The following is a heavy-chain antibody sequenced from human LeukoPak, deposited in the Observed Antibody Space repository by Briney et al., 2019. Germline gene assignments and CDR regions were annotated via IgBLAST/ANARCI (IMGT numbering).Heavy chain of an antibody. D-gene: IGHD3-22*01. J-gene: IGHJ4*02. CDR1: GFTFGAYT. V-gene: IGHV3-21*06. CDR3: ARDFFHSSESRPFDY. Sequence: GGSLRLSCAASGFTFGAYTINWVRQAPGKGVEWVSSIFSRSESILYADSVKGRFTISRDNAKNLLYMQMDSLRVEDTAVYYCARDFFHSSESRPFDYWGQGILVTVSS. CDR2: IFSRSESI.